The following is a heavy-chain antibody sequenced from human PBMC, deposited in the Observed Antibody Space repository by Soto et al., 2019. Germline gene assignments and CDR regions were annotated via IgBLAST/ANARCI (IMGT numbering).Heavy chain of an antibody. J-gene: IGHJ6*02. D-gene: IGHD5-12*01. Sequence: PSETLSLTCTVSGGSISGGDYYWSWIRQPPGKGLEWIGYIYYSGSTYYNPSLKSRVTISVDTSKNQFSLKLSSVTAADTAVYYCASSGYSGYDLHYYGMDVWGQGTTVTVSS. CDR1: GGSISGGDYY. V-gene: IGHV4-30-4*01. CDR2: IYYSGST. CDR3: ASSGYSGYDLHYYGMDV.